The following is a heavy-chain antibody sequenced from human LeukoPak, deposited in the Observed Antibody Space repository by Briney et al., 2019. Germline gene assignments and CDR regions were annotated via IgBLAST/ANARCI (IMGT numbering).Heavy chain of an antibody. J-gene: IGHJ6*02. D-gene: IGHD2-2*01. Sequence: ASVKLSCKASGYTFTAYYMHWVRRAPGQGLEWMGWINPNRGGTESAQKFKGRVTMTRDTSISTAYMAMSRLRSDDTAVYYCTRDHCTSINCYEYNYYGMDVWGQGTTVTVSS. CDR3: TRDHCTSINCYEYNYYGMDV. CDR1: GYTFTAYY. V-gene: IGHV1-2*02. CDR2: INPNRGGT.